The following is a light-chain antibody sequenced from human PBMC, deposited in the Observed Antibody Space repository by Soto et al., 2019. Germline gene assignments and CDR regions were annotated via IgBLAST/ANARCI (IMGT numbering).Light chain of an antibody. Sequence: QSVLTQPPSASGTPGQRVTISCSGSSSNIGSNTVNWYQQLPGTAPKLLIYSNNQRPSGVPDRFSGSKSGTSASPAISGLQSEDEADYYCAAWDDSLNGAVVFGGGTKLTV. CDR1: SSNIGSNT. CDR2: SNN. CDR3: AAWDDSLNGAVV. J-gene: IGLJ2*01. V-gene: IGLV1-44*01.